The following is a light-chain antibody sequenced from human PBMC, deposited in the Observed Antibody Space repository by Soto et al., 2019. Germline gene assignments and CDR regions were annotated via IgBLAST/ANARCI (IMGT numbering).Light chain of an antibody. J-gene: IGKJ4*01. CDR3: QQRSNWPPLT. Sequence: EIVLTQSPATLSLSPGERATLSCRASQSVGSYLAWYQQKPGQAPRLLIYDASNRATGIPARFSGSGSGTDFTLTISSLEPEDVAVYYCQQRSNWPPLTFGGGTKVDIK. CDR2: DAS. CDR1: QSVGSY. V-gene: IGKV3-11*01.